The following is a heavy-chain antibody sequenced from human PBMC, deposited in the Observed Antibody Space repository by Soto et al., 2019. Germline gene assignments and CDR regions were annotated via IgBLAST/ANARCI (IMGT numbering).Heavy chain of an antibody. Sequence: SETLSLTCAVYGGSFSGYYWSWIRQPPGKGLEWIGEINHSGSTNYNPPLKSRVTISVDTSKNQFSLKLSSVTAADTAVYYCARVYHFWSGYVRFDPWGQGTLVTVSS. CDR1: GGSFSGYY. CDR3: ARVYHFWSGYVRFDP. V-gene: IGHV4-34*01. D-gene: IGHD3-3*01. J-gene: IGHJ5*02. CDR2: INHSGST.